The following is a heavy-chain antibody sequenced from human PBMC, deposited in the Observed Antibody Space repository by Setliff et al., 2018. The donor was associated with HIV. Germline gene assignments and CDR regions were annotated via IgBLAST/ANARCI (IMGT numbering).Heavy chain of an antibody. Sequence: GGSLRLSCVASGFTFSFHSMSWIRQAPGKGLEWVACISGSGSTIYYADSVKGRFTISRDNARNSLYVQMNSLRVEDTAVYFCARVHRGGVGRQHWRSFDYWGQGTLVTVSS. J-gene: IGHJ4*02. CDR1: GFTFSFHS. CDR2: ISGSGSTI. CDR3: ARVHRGGVGRQHWRSFDY. D-gene: IGHD1-1*01. V-gene: IGHV3-11*01.